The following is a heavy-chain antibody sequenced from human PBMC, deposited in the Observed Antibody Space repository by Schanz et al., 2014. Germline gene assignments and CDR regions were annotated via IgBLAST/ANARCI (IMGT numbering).Heavy chain of an antibody. Sequence: DVQLVESGGDLVQPGGSLRLSCAASGFTVSSNHMSWVRQAPGKGLDWVSVIYTGGGTFYADSVKGRFTISRHSFKNTLYLQLNSLRAEDTAVYYCARQRSYFYAMDVWGQGTTVTVSS. CDR1: GFTVSSNH. J-gene: IGHJ6*02. CDR3: ARQRSYFYAMDV. V-gene: IGHV3-53*04. CDR2: IYTGGGT.